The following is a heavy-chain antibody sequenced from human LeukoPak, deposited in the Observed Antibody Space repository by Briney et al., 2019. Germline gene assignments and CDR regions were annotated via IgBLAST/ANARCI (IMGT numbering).Heavy chain of an antibody. CDR2: IIPIFGTA. CDR1: GGTFSGYA. V-gene: IGHV1-69*01. CDR3: AISMATITFSWFDP. D-gene: IGHD5-24*01. J-gene: IGHJ5*02. Sequence: ASVKVSCKASGGTFSGYAISWVRQAPGQGLEWMGGIIPIFGTANYAQKFQGRVTITADESTSTAYMELSSLRSEDTAVYYCAISMATITFSWFDPWGQGTLVTVSS.